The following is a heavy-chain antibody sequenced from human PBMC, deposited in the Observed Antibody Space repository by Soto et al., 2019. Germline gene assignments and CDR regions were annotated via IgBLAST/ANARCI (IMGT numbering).Heavy chain of an antibody. Sequence: QVHLVESGGGLVKPGGSLRLSCAASGFTSSDYYMNWIRQAPGKGLEWLSYISSSGGRIYYAYSVKGRITISRDNAKNSLFLQMNSLRDEDTAVYYCARQGYCSGGSCYVDSWGQGTLVTVSS. J-gene: IGHJ4*02. CDR2: ISSSGGRI. CDR3: ARQGYCSGGSCYVDS. D-gene: IGHD2-15*01. V-gene: IGHV3-11*01. CDR1: GFTSSDYY.